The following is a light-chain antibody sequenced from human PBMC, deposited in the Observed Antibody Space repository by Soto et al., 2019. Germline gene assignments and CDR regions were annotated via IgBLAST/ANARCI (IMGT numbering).Light chain of an antibody. J-gene: IGKJ1*01. Sequence: DIQMTQSPSTLPASVEARLTITCRASQRIRNWLAWYRQTPGTAPKVLIYHASNLQRGVPSRFSGSGSGTEFTLTISSLQPDDFATYYCQQYNSYSFGQGTKVDIK. CDR3: QQYNSYS. CDR1: QRIRNW. V-gene: IGKV1-5*01. CDR2: HAS.